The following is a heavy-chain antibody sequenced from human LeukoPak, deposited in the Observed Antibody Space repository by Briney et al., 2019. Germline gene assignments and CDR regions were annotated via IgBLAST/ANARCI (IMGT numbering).Heavy chain of an antibody. CDR1: GGSFSGYY. Sequence: SETLSLTCAVYGGSFSGYYWSWIRQPPGKGLEWIGEINHSGNTNYNPSLKSRVTISVDTSKNQFSLKLSSVTAADTAVYYCASILKYSSSWYVYFQHWGQGTLVTVSS. D-gene: IGHD6-13*01. CDR2: INHSGNT. V-gene: IGHV4-34*01. J-gene: IGHJ1*01. CDR3: ASILKYSSSWYVYFQH.